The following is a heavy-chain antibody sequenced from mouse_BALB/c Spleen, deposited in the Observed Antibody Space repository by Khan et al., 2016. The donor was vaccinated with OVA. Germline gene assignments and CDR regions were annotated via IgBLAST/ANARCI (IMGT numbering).Heavy chain of an antibody. J-gene: IGHJ3*01. V-gene: IGHV1S136*01. Sequence: VQLQQSGPELVKPGASVKMSCKASGYTFTSYVMHWVKQKPGLGLEWIGYIYPFNDDTKYNEKFKGKATLTSDKSSSTAYMELGGLTSEDSAVYYCSPFSTCYVSFAYRGQGTLVTVSA. D-gene: IGHD1-1*01. CDR2: IYPFNDDT. CDR3: SPFSTCYVSFAY. CDR1: GYTFTSYV.